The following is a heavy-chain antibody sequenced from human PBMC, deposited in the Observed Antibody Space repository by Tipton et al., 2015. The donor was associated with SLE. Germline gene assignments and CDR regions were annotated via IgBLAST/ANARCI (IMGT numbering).Heavy chain of an antibody. J-gene: IGHJ4*02. V-gene: IGHV3-7*01. CDR3: AQLGPRDY. CDR2: INQDGSGK. D-gene: IGHD7-27*01. CDR1: GFTFRSYL. Sequence: SLRLSCAASGFTFRSYLMTWVRQAPGKGLEWVANINQDGSGKYYVDSVKGRFTISRDNAKNSLFLQMDSLRADDTGIYYCAQLGPRDYWGQGTLVTVSS.